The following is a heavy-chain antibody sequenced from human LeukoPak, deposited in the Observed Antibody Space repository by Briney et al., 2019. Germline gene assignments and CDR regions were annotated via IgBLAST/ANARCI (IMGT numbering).Heavy chain of an antibody. CDR3: ARDLRGTVTTKDY. CDR1: GFTFSHYE. V-gene: IGHV3-48*01. CDR2: ISSSSSTI. J-gene: IGHJ4*02. D-gene: IGHD4-17*01. Sequence: GGSLRLSCAASGFTFSHYEMNWVRQAPGKGLEWVSYISSSSSTIYYADSVKGRFTISRDNAKNSLYLQMNSLRAEDTAVYYCARDLRGTVTTKDYWGQGTLVTVSS.